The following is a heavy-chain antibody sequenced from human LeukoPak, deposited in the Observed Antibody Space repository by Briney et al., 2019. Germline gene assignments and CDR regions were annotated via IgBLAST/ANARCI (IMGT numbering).Heavy chain of an antibody. CDR2: IYYSGST. V-gene: IGHV4-59*08. Sequence: PSETLSLTCTVSGGSISSYYWSWIRQPPGKGLEWIGYIYYSGSTNYNPSLKSRVTISVDTSKNQFSLKLSSVTAADTAVYYCARGWVLPRNPRPRPMDVWGKGTTVTVSS. CDR3: ARGWVLPRNPRPRPMDV. CDR1: GGSISSYY. D-gene: IGHD3-22*01. J-gene: IGHJ6*03.